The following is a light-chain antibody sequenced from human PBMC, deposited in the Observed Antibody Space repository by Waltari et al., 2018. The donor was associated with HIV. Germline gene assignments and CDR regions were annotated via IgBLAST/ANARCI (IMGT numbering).Light chain of an antibody. V-gene: IGLV2-14*03. CDR1: SSDVGGYKY. CDR3: SSYTSSSTYV. CDR2: DVS. Sequence: QSALTQPASVSGSPGQSITISCTGTSSDVGGYKYVSWYQQHPGKAPKLMIYDVSNRPSGVSNRFSGSKSGNTASLTISGLQAEDEADYYWSSYTSSSTYVFGTGTKVTVL. J-gene: IGLJ1*01.